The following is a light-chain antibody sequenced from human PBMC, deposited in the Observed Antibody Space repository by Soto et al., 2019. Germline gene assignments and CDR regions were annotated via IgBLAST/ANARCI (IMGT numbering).Light chain of an antibody. Sequence: EIWLTQSPGTLSLSPGERATLSCRASQGVGNNYLAWYQQKPGQAPRLLIYDASSRATGIPDRFSGSGSGTDFTLTISRLEPEDFAVYYCQQYATSPITFGQGTRLEIK. V-gene: IGKV3-20*01. CDR2: DAS. CDR3: QQYATSPIT. J-gene: IGKJ5*01. CDR1: QGVGNNY.